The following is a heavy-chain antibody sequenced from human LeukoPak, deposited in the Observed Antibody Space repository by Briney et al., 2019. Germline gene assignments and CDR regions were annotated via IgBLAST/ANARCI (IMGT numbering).Heavy chain of an antibody. Sequence: ASVKVSCKASGYTFTSYDINWVRQAAGQGLEWMGWMNPNSGNTGYAQKFQGRVTMTRNTSISTAYMELSSLRSEDTAVYYCARSVIRGDLIDYWGQGTLVTVSS. CDR1: GYTFTSYD. CDR3: ARSVIRGDLIDY. D-gene: IGHD2-21*01. CDR2: MNPNSGNT. J-gene: IGHJ4*02. V-gene: IGHV1-8*01.